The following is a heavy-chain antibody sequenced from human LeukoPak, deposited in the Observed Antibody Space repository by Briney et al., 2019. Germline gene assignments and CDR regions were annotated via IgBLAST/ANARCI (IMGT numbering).Heavy chain of an antibody. J-gene: IGHJ4*02. CDR3: AILDIVVVPAAIEDY. CDR1: GYTFTGYY. V-gene: IGHV1-2*02. D-gene: IGHD2-2*02. Sequence: GASVKVSCKASGYTFTGYYMHWVRQAPGQGLEWMGWINPNSGGTNYAQKFQGRVAMTRDTSTSTVYMELSSLRSEDTAVYYCAILDIVVVPAAIEDYWGQGTLVTVSS. CDR2: INPNSGGT.